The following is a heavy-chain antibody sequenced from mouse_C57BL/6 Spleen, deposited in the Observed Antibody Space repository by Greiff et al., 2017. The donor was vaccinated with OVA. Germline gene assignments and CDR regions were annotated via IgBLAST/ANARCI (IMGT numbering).Heavy chain of an antibody. CDR1: GYTFTDYY. J-gene: IGHJ2*01. D-gene: IGHD2-4*01. V-gene: IGHV1-26*01. Sequence: EVKLQQSGPELVKPGASVKISCKASGYTFTDYYMNWVKQSHGKSLEWIGDINPNNGGTSYNQKFKGKATLTVDKSSSTAYMELRILTSEDSAVYYCATYDYDDYFDYWGQGTTLTVSS. CDR2: INPNNGGT. CDR3: ATYDYDDYFDY.